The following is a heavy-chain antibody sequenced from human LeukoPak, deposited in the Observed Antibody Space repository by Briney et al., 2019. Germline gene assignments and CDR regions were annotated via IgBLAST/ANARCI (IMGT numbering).Heavy chain of an antibody. Sequence: PSETLSLTCTVSGGSISSYYWGWIRQPPGKGLEWIGSIYYSGSTYYNPSLKSRVTISVDTSKNQFSLKLSSVTAADTAVYYCARLVGFYYYMDVWGKGTTVTVSS. CDR2: IYYSGST. CDR1: GGSISSYY. CDR3: ARLVGFYYYMDV. D-gene: IGHD3-10*01. J-gene: IGHJ6*03. V-gene: IGHV4-39*01.